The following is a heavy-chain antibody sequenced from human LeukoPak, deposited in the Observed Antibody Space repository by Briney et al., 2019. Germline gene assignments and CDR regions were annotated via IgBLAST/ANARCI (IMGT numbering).Heavy chain of an antibody. J-gene: IGHJ4*02. V-gene: IGHV4-59*08. CDR2: VYYTGAT. D-gene: IGHD5-12*01. Sequence: SETLSLTCTVSGGSISGYFWIWIRQPPGKGPEWIGYVYYTGATNYNPSLESRVTISVDTSKNQFSLKLSSVTAADTAVYFCARHLYSGYDRVFDYWGQGSLVTVSS. CDR1: GGSISGYF. CDR3: ARHLYSGYDRVFDY.